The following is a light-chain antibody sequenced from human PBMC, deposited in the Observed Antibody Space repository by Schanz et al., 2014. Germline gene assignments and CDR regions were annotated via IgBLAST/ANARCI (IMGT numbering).Light chain of an antibody. CDR3: QHYGTSPQT. J-gene: IGKJ1*01. CDR1: QSVSSN. CDR2: GAS. V-gene: IGKV3-15*01. Sequence: EIVMTQSPATLSVSPGERATLSCRASQSVSSNLAWFQQKPGQAPRLLIYGASTRATGFPARFSGGGSGTEFTLTISRLEPEDFAVYYCQHYGTSPQTFGQGTKVEIK.